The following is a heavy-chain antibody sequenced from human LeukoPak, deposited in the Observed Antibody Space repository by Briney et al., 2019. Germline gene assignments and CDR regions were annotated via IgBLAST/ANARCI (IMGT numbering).Heavy chain of an antibody. J-gene: IGHJ4*02. CDR1: GYTFTGYY. D-gene: IGHD4-17*01. CDR3: AGIKGDYGDYGFDY. Sequence: ASVKVSCKASGYTFTGYYMHWVRRAPGQGVEWMGWINPNSGGTNYAQKFQGRVTMTRDTSISTAYMEQSRLRSDDTAVYYCAGIKGDYGDYGFDYWGQGTLVTVSS. CDR2: INPNSGGT. V-gene: IGHV1-2*02.